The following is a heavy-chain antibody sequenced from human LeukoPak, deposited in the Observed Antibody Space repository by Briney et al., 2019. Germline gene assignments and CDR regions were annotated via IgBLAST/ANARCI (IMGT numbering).Heavy chain of an antibody. D-gene: IGHD2-15*01. Sequence: GGSLRLSCAASGFTFSDYYMSWIRQAPGKGLEWVSYISSSGSTIYYADSVKGRSTISRDHAKNSLYLQMNSLRAEDTAVYYCARGGCSGGSCYPYYYGMDVWGQGTTVTVSS. CDR2: ISSSGSTI. CDR3: ARGGCSGGSCYPYYYGMDV. J-gene: IGHJ6*02. V-gene: IGHV3-11*01. CDR1: GFTFSDYY.